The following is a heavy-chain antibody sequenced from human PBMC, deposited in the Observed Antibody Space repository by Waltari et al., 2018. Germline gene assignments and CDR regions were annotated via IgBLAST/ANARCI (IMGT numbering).Heavy chain of an antibody. V-gene: IGHV1-2*06. Sequence: QVQLVQSGAEVKKPGASVKVSCKASGYTFTGYYMHWVRQAPGQGLEWMGRINPNSGGTNYAQKVQGRVTMTRDTSISTAYMELSRLRSDDTAVYYCARSQSGNTVTLFDYWGQGTLVTVSS. D-gene: IGHD4-17*01. CDR1: GYTFTGYY. CDR2: INPNSGGT. J-gene: IGHJ4*02. CDR3: ARSQSGNTVTLFDY.